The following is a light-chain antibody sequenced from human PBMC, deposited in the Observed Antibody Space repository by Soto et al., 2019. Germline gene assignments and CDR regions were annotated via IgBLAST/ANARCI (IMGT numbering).Light chain of an antibody. CDR2: GAS. CDR1: QSVSSSY. J-gene: IGKJ5*01. Sequence: EIVLTQSPGTLSLSPGERATLSCRASQSVSSSYLAWYQQKPGQAPRLLIYGASSRATGIPDRFSGSGSGTDFTLTISRLETEDFAVYYCQQYGSLPITFGQGARLEMK. V-gene: IGKV3-20*01. CDR3: QQYGSLPIT.